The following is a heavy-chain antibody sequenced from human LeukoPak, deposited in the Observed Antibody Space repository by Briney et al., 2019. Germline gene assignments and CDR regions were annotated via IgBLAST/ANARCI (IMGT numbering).Heavy chain of an antibody. J-gene: IGHJ4*02. V-gene: IGHV3-48*04. D-gene: IGHD3-22*01. CDR3: ARGNYYYFLDY. Sequence: GGSLRLSCTASGFTLSSYSMNWVRQAPGKGLEWASYISSSSDSTNYADSVKGRFTISRDNAKNSLYLQMNSLRADDTAVYYCARGNYYYFLDYWGQGTLVTVSS. CDR1: GFTLSSYS. CDR2: ISSSSDST.